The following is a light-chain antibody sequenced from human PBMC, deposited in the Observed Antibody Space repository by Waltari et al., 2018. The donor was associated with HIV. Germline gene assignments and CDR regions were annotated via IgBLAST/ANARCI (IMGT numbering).Light chain of an antibody. Sequence: QSVLTQPPSASGTPGQTVTISCSGRTSNVETQWVYCYQQLPGTAPKLLIYRNYQRPSGVPDRFSSSKSGASASLIISGLRSEDEADYSCGVWDSTLKQWLFGGGTKLTVL. CDR2: RNY. J-gene: IGLJ3*02. CDR3: GVWDSTLKQWL. V-gene: IGLV1-47*01. CDR1: TSNVETQW.